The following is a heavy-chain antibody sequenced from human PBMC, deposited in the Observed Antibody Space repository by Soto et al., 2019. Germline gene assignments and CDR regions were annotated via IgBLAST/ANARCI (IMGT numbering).Heavy chain of an antibody. J-gene: IGHJ4*02. Sequence: GGSLRLSCAASGFTFSSYAMSWVRQAPGKGLEWVSAISGSGGSTYYADSVKGRFTISRDNSKNTLYLQMNSLRAEDTAVYYCAKSPIHPFMAAAANGPDNWGQGTMVTVSS. CDR3: AKSPIHPFMAAAANGPDN. CDR1: GFTFSSYA. D-gene: IGHD6-13*01. CDR2: ISGSGGST. V-gene: IGHV3-23*01.